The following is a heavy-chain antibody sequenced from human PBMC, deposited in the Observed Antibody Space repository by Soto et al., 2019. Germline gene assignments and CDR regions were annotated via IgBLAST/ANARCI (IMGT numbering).Heavy chain of an antibody. J-gene: IGHJ4*02. CDR3: ARDGRSSSYDF. D-gene: IGHD6-13*01. CDR2: IIPNFGTP. Sequence: QVQLVQSGAEVKKPGSSVKVSCKSSGGTFSTYGINWVRQAPGQGLEWMGMIIPNFGTPTYAQKFRGRVSITADESTSTAYMELSSLSSDVTAFYYCARDGRSSSYDFWGQGTLVTVSS. V-gene: IGHV1-69*18. CDR1: GGTFSTYG.